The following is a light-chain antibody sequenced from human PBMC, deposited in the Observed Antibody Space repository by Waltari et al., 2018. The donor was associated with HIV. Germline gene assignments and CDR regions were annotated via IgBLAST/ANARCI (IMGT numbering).Light chain of an antibody. CDR2: EDS. CDR1: KLGERF. CDR3: QVWDTNIVV. V-gene: IGLV3-1*01. J-gene: IGLJ2*01. Sequence: SYALTQPPSVSVSPGQTANITGSGDKLGERFVSWYVQKTGQSPVLVMYEDSTRPTGSPDRFSGSNSGNTAALIISGTLSTDEGEYFCQVWDTNIVVFGGGTRLTVL.